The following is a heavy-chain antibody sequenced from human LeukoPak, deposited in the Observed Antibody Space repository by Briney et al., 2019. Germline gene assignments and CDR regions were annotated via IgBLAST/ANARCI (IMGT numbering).Heavy chain of an antibody. CDR3: ARGGKSDCSGGSRYDY. Sequence: PGGSLRLSCAASGFTFSSYSMNWVRQAPGKGLEWVSYISSSSSTIYYADSVKGRFTISRDNAKNSLYLQMNSLRAEDTAVYYCARGGKSDCSGGSRYDYWGQGTLVTVSS. V-gene: IGHV3-48*01. D-gene: IGHD2-15*01. CDR1: GFTFSSYS. J-gene: IGHJ4*02. CDR2: ISSSSSTI.